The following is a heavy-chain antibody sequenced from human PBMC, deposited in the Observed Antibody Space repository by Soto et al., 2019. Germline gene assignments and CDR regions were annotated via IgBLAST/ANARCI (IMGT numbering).Heavy chain of an antibody. D-gene: IGHD2-2*01. CDR2: IDPSDSYT. V-gene: IGHV5-10-1*01. CDR3: ARRKIVVVPAATNYYYYGMDV. CDR1: GYSFTSYW. Sequence: GESLKISCKGSGYSFTSYWISWVRQMPGKGLEWMGRIDPSDSYTNYSPSFQGHVTISADKSISTAYLQWSSLKASDTAMYYCARRKIVVVPAATNYYYYGMDVWGQGTTVTVSS. J-gene: IGHJ6*02.